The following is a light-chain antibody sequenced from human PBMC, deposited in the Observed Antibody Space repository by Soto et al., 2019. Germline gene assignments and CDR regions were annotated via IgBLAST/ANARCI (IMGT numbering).Light chain of an antibody. CDR1: QSVSSNY. J-gene: IGKJ2*01. Sequence: EIVLTQSPGTLSLSPGERATLSCRASQSVSSNYLAWYQQKPGQAPRVLIYGASSRATGIPDRFSGSGSGTDFTLTISRLEPEDFAVYYCQQYGSSPPRYTFGQGTKLEIK. V-gene: IGKV3-20*01. CDR3: QQYGSSPPRYT. CDR2: GAS.